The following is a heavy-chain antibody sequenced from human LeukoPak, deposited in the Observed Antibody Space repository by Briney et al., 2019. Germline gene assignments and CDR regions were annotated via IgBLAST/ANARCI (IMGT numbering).Heavy chain of an antibody. CDR2: IYPSDSDT. J-gene: IGHJ6*03. Sequence: GESLKISCKGSGSSFTSYWISWARQMPGQGLEWMGIIYPSDSDTRYSPSFQGRVTISADKSISTAYLQWSSLKASDTAMYYCASSRGWYYDSSGYYRGYYYYMDVWGKGTTVTVSS. D-gene: IGHD3-22*01. V-gene: IGHV5-51*01. CDR1: GSSFTSYW. CDR3: ASSRGWYYDSSGYYRGYYYYMDV.